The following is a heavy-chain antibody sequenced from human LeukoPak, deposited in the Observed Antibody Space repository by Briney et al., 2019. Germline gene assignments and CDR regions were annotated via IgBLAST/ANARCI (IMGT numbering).Heavy chain of an antibody. Sequence: GGSLRLSCSASGFTFSSYAMHWVRQAPGKGLEYVSAISSNGGSTYYADSVKGRFTISRDNSKNTLYPQMSSLRAEDTAVYYCGGGYCSSTSCHALAYWGQGTLVTVSS. CDR1: GFTFSSYA. D-gene: IGHD2-2*01. V-gene: IGHV3-64D*09. CDR3: GGGYCSSTSCHALAY. CDR2: ISSNGGST. J-gene: IGHJ4*02.